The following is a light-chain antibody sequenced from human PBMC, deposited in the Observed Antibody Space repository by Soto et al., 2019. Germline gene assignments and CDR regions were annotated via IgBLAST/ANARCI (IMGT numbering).Light chain of an antibody. Sequence: QSALTQPASVSGSPGQSITISCTRTSSDIGGYKYVSWYQQHPGKAPKLIIYEVNNRPFGVSDRFSGSKSGNTASLTISGLQPDDEADYYCSSYTVSNTDVFGTGTKLTVL. J-gene: IGLJ1*01. V-gene: IGLV2-14*01. CDR3: SSYTVSNTDV. CDR1: SSDIGGYKY. CDR2: EVN.